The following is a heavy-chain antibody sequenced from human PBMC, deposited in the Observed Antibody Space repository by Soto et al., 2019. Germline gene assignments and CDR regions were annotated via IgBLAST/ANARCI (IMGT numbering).Heavy chain of an antibody. D-gene: IGHD2-15*01. V-gene: IGHV3-9*01. CDR1: GFTFHNYA. Sequence: GGSLRLSCAASGFTFHNYAMHWVRQAPGKGLEWVAGISWSSGNIDFGDSVKGRFTISRDNTKNSVYLQMNSLRAEDTAVYYCAREEGYCNGGPCYRGAFDIPGQGTMVTVSS. CDR2: ISWSSGNI. CDR3: AREEGYCNGGPCYRGAFDI. J-gene: IGHJ3*02.